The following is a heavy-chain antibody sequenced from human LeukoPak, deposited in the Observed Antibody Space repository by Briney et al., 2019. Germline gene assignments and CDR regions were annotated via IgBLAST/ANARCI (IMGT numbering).Heavy chain of an antibody. V-gene: IGHV4-59*08. J-gene: IGHJ4*02. D-gene: IGHD6-13*01. Sequence: SETLSLTCTVSGGSISSYYWSWIRQPPGKGLEWIGYIYYSGSTNYNPSPKSRVTISVDTSKTKFSLKLSLVSAADTAVYYCARHVSWYNFDYWGQGTLVTVSS. CDR3: ARHVSWYNFDY. CDR1: GGSISSYY. CDR2: IYYSGST.